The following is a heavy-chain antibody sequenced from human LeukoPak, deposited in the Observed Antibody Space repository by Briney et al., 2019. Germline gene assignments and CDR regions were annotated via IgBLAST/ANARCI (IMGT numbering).Heavy chain of an antibody. V-gene: IGHV1-18*01. Sequence: ASVKVSCKASGYTFTSYGISWVRQAPGQGLEWMGWISACNGNTNYAQKLQGRVTMTTDTSTSTAYMELRSLRSDDTAVYYCARAKSSSWYSYYYYMDVWGKGTTVTVSS. CDR3: ARAKSSSWYSYYYYMDV. J-gene: IGHJ6*03. D-gene: IGHD6-13*01. CDR1: GYTFTSYG. CDR2: ISACNGNT.